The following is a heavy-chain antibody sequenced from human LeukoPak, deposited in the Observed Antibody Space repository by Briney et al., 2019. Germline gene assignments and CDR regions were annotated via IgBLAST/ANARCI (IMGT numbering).Heavy chain of an antibody. Sequence: GGSLRLSCAASGFTFSSYAMSWVRQAPGKGLEWVSTISGSGDSTYYGDSVKGRFTISRDNSKNTLYLQMNSLRAEDTAVYYCAKTRPLDSSSWSHGDYWGQGTLVTVSS. J-gene: IGHJ4*02. D-gene: IGHD6-13*01. CDR1: GFTFSSYA. CDR3: AKTRPLDSSSWSHGDY. CDR2: ISGSGDST. V-gene: IGHV3-23*01.